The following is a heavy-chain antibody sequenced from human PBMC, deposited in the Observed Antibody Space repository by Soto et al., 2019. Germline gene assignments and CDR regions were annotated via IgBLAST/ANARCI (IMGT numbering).Heavy chain of an antibody. J-gene: IGHJ6*02. D-gene: IGHD3-16*01. CDR3: AKGRGGKAVANFGMDV. CDR1: GDSVSNDY. V-gene: IGHV1-46*01. Sequence: ASVKVSCKASGDSVSNDYLHWVRQAPGQGFEWLGLISPFGGATAYAQRFKGRVTVTMDKSSTTFYLEVSSLRSDDTAVYYCAKGRGGKAVANFGMDVWGQGVTVTVSS. CDR2: ISPFGGAT.